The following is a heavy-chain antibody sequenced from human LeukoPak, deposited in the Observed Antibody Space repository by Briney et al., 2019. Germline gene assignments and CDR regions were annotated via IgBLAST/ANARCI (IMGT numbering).Heavy chain of an antibody. V-gene: IGHV4-34*01. CDR2: INHSEST. D-gene: IGHD3-16*02. CDR1: GGSFSGYY. CDR3: AQVIPFDY. J-gene: IGHJ4*02. Sequence: PSETLSLTCAVYGGSFSGYYWSWIRQPPGKGLEWIGEINHSESTNYNPSLKSRVTISVDTSKNQFSLKLSSVTAADTAVYYCAQVIPFDYWGQGTLVTVSS.